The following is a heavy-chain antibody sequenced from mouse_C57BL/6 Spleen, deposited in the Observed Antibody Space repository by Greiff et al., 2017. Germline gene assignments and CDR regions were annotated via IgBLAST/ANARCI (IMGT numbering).Heavy chain of an antibody. CDR3: ARWGTTVVARWYFDV. CDR2: IYPGSGST. J-gene: IGHJ1*03. CDR1: GYTFTSYW. D-gene: IGHD1-1*01. V-gene: IGHV1-55*01. Sequence: QVQLQQPGAELVKPGASVKMSCKASGYTFTSYWITWVKQRPGQGLEWIGDIYPGSGSTTYNEKFKSKATLTVDTSSSTAYMQLSSLTSEDSAVYYCARWGTTVVARWYFDVWGTGTTVTVSS.